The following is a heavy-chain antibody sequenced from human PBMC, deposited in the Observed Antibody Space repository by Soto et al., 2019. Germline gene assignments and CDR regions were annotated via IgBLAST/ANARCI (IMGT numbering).Heavy chain of an antibody. Sequence: QVQLVQSGAEVKKPGSSVKVSCKASGGTFSSYTISWVRQAPGQGLEWMGRIIPILGIANYAQKLQGRVTITADKSSSTAYMELSCLRSEDTAVYYCARDKGYCSGGSCYANWFDPWGQGALVTVSS. J-gene: IGHJ5*02. CDR1: GGTFSSYT. CDR3: ARDKGYCSGGSCYANWFDP. CDR2: IIPILGIA. V-gene: IGHV1-69*08. D-gene: IGHD2-15*01.